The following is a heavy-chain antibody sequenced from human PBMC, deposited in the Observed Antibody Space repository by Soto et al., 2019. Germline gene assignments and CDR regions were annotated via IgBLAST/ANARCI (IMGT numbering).Heavy chain of an antibody. V-gene: IGHV1-69*13. J-gene: IGHJ6*02. D-gene: IGHD5-12*01. CDR2: IIPIFGTA. Sequence: SVKVSCKASGGTFSSYAISWVRQAPGQGLEWMGGIIPIFGTANYAQKFQGRVTITADESTSTAYMELSSLRSEDTAVYYCARAVATTTLTYYYYGMDVWGQGTTVTVSS. CDR1: GGTFSSYA. CDR3: ARAVATTTLTYYYYGMDV.